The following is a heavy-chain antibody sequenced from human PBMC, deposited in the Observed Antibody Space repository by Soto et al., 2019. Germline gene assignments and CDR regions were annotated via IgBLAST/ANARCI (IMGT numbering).Heavy chain of an antibody. CDR1: GYTFTSYG. V-gene: IGHV1-18*01. CDR2: ISAYNGNT. Sequence: ASVKVSCKASGYTFTSYGISWVRQAPGQGLEWMGWISAYNGNTNYAQKLQGRVTMTTDTSTSTAYMELRSLRSDDTAVYYCAIGLSVTTVTTSFDYWGQGTLVTVSS. CDR3: AIGLSVTTVTTSFDY. D-gene: IGHD4-4*01. J-gene: IGHJ4*02.